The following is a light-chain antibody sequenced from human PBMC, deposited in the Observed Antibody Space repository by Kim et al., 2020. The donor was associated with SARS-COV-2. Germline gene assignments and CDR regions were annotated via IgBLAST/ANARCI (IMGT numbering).Light chain of an antibody. V-gene: IGLV2-14*04. CDR2: DVT. Sequence: GQPITTSCTGTNSDIGGHNSASWYQQYPGKAPKLLIYDVTRRASGVSNRFSGSKSGNTASLTITGLQTEDEADYYCSSYTTSTTWVFGGGTQLTVL. CDR1: NSDIGGHNS. CDR3: SSYTTSTTWV. J-gene: IGLJ3*02.